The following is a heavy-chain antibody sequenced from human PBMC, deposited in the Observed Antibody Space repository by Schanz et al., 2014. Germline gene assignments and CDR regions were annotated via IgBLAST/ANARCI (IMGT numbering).Heavy chain of an antibody. V-gene: IGHV3-30*02. D-gene: IGHD3-22*01. CDR1: GFAFSDYG. CDR3: AKVWGSDYFYPFDY. CDR2: IRDDGTYQ. J-gene: IGHJ4*02. Sequence: VQLVESGGGVVQPGKSLRLSCAASGFAFSDYGMHWVRQAPGKGLEWVAFIRDDGTYQNYADSIKGRFTVSRDNSKTTVFLQMHSLRAEDTAVYYCAKVWGSDYFYPFDYWGQGTLVTVSS.